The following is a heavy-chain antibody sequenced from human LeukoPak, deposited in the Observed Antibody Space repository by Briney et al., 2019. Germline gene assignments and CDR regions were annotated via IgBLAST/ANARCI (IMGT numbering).Heavy chain of an antibody. Sequence: GGSLRLSCAASGFTFSSYAMTWVRQAPGKGLEWVSVISGSGGSTNYADSVKGRFTISRDKSKNTLYLQMNSLRAEDTAVYYCAKDPLLDTSSTSEWFDPWGQGTLVTVSS. CDR1: GFTFSSYA. V-gene: IGHV3-23*01. CDR2: ISGSGGST. J-gene: IGHJ5*02. CDR3: AKDPLLDTSSTSEWFDP. D-gene: IGHD2-2*01.